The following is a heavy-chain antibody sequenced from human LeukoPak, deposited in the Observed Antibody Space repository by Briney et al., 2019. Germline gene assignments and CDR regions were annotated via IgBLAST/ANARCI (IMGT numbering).Heavy chain of an antibody. CDR3: ARAGHYYDILTGYYGLDY. J-gene: IGHJ4*02. Sequence: SETLSLTCTVSGGSVSSGSYYWSWIRQPPGKGLEWIGYIYYSGSTSYNPSLKSRVTISVDTSKNQFSLKLSSVTAADTAVYYCARAGHYYDILTGYYGLDYWGQGTLVTVSS. D-gene: IGHD3-9*01. CDR1: GGSVSSGSYY. V-gene: IGHV4-61*01. CDR2: IYYSGST.